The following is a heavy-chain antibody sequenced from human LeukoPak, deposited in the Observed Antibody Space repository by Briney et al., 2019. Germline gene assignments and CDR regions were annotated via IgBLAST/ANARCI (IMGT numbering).Heavy chain of an antibody. CDR1: GFSLTTSGVG. CDR3: AHRASAATGTVKDWFDP. D-gene: IGHD6-13*01. Sequence: SGPTLVKPTQTLTLTCTFSGFSLTTSGVGVGWIRQPPGKALEWLALIYGDDDNLYNPSLKSRLTVTKDTSKNQVVLTMTNMDPVDRATYYCAHRASAATGTVKDWFDPWGQGTPVTVSS. J-gene: IGHJ5*02. CDR2: IYGDDDN. V-gene: IGHV2-5*02.